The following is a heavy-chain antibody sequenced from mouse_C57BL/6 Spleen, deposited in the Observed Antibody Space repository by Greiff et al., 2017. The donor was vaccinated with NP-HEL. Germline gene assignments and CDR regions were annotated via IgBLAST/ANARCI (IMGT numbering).Heavy chain of an antibody. CDR2: INPSNGGT. CDR1: GYTFTSYW. V-gene: IGHV1-53*01. D-gene: IGHD2-4*01. J-gene: IGHJ3*01. Sequence: QVQLKQPGTELVKPGASVKLSCKASGYTFTSYWMHWVKQRPGQGLEWIGNINPSNGGTNYNEKFKSKATLTVDKSSSTAYMQLSSLTSEDSAVYYCARGFYYDYVLAYWGQGTLVTVSA. CDR3: ARGFYYDYVLAY.